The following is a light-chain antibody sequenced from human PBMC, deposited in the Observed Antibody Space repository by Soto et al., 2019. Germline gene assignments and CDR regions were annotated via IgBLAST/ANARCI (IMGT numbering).Light chain of an antibody. J-gene: IGLJ1*01. Sequence: HSVLTQPPSASGTPGQGVTISCSGSTSNIGRNYVYWYQQLPGTAPKLLIYRNNQRPSGVPDRFSGSKSGTSASLAISGLRSDDEADYFCATWDDSLNGFYVFGTGTKVTVL. V-gene: IGLV1-47*01. CDR3: ATWDDSLNGFYV. CDR2: RNN. CDR1: TSNIGRNY.